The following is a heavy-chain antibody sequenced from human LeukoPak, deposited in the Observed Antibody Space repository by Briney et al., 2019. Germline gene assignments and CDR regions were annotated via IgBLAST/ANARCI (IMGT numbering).Heavy chain of an antibody. Sequence: SVKVSCKASGGTFSSYAISWVRQAPGQGLEWMGGIIPIFGTANYAQKFQGRVTITADESTSTAYMELSSLRSEDTAVYYCARDELGLGYCSGGSCYGMEVWAKGTTVTVSS. J-gene: IGHJ6*04. D-gene: IGHD2-15*01. CDR3: ARDELGLGYCSGGSCYGMEV. CDR2: IIPIFGTA. CDR1: GGTFSSYA. V-gene: IGHV1-69*13.